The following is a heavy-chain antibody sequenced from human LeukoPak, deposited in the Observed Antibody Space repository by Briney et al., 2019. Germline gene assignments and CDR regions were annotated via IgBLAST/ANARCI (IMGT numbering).Heavy chain of an antibody. Sequence: GGSLRLSCAASGFTFSSYAMSWVRQAPGKGLEWVSAISGSGGSTYYADSVKGRFTISRDNSKNTLYLQMNSLRVEDTAVYYCARVSLTGYFAFDYWGQGTLVTVSS. V-gene: IGHV3-23*01. J-gene: IGHJ4*02. D-gene: IGHD3-9*01. CDR3: ARVSLTGYFAFDY. CDR2: ISGSGGST. CDR1: GFTFSSYA.